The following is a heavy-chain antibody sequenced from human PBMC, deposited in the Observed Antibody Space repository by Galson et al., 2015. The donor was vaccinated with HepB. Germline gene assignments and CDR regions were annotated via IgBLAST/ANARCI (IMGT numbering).Heavy chain of an antibody. J-gene: IGHJ4*02. CDR1: GFTFSSYV. V-gene: IGHV3-23*01. D-gene: IGHD1-26*01. CDR3: AKDPGGSYYFDY. CDR2: ISGSGGST. Sequence: SLRLSCAASGFTFSSYVMSWVRQAPGKGLEWVSAISGSGGSTYYADSVKGRFTISRDNSKNTLYLQMNSLRAEDTAVYYCAKDPGGSYYFDYWGQGTLVTVSS.